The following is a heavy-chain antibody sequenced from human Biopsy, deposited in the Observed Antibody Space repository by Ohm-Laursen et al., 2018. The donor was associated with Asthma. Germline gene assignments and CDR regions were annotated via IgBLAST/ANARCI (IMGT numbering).Heavy chain of an antibody. CDR2: IKHDGSKK. CDR1: GFTFGDYC. D-gene: IGHD3-3*01. Sequence: ETLSLTCAASGFTFGDYCMSWVRQVPGQGLEWVANIKHDGSKKNHVDSLKGRFTISRDNAKNLLFLQMNSLRAEDTAVYYCARTFHFWSPYHAEHYQLWGQGTLVTVSS. CDR3: ARTFHFWSPYHAEHYQL. J-gene: IGHJ1*01. V-gene: IGHV3-7*01.